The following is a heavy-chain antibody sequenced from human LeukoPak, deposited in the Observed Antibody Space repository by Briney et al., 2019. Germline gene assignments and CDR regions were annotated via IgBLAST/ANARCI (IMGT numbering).Heavy chain of an antibody. V-gene: IGHV3-23*01. CDR2: ISGSGGST. J-gene: IGHJ4*02. CDR1: GFTFSSYA. Sequence: PGGSLRLSCAASGFTFSSYAMSWVRQAPGKGLEWVSAISGSGGSTYYADSVKGRFTISRDNYKNTLYLQMNSLRAEDTAVYYCAKDSTVRGVIDYWGQGTLVTVSS. CDR3: AKDSTVRGVIDY. D-gene: IGHD3-10*01.